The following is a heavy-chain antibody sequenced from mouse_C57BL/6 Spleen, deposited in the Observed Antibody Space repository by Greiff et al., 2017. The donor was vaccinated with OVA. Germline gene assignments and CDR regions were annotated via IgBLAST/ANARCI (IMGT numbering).Heavy chain of an antibody. CDR1: GYTFTSYW. J-gene: IGHJ2*01. D-gene: IGHD1-1*01. CDR3: ARSLNYCGSSPFDY. V-gene: IGHV1-50*01. Sequence: QVQLQQSGAELVKPGASVKLSCKASGYTFTSYWMQWVKQRPGQGLEWIGEIDPSDSYTNYNQKFKGKATLTVDTSSSTAYMQLSSLTSEDSAVYYCARSLNYCGSSPFDYWGQGTTLTVSS. CDR2: IDPSDSYT.